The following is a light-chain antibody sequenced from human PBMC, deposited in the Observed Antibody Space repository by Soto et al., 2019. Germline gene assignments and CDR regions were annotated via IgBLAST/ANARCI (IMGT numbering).Light chain of an antibody. Sequence: EIVLTQSPGTLSLSPGERATLSCRASQSVDSSLLAWYQHKPGQSPRLVIYGASSRATGIPDRFSGSGSGTYFTLAISRLETADFAVYYGQQGCASFWTFGQGTKVEVK. CDR2: GAS. CDR1: QSVDSSL. V-gene: IGKV3-20*01. CDR3: QQGCASFWT. J-gene: IGKJ1*01.